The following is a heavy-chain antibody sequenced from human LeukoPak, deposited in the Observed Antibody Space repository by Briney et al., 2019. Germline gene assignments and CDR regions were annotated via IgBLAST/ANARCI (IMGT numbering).Heavy chain of an antibody. CDR2: IYYSGST. J-gene: IGHJ4*02. CDR1: GGSISSYY. V-gene: IGHV4-59*01. Sequence: SETRSLTCTVSGGSISSYYWSWIRQPPGKGLEWIGYIYYSGSTNYNPSLKSRVTISVDTSKNQFSLKLSSVTAADTAVYYCARGSTDFDYWGQGTLVTVSS. D-gene: IGHD1-14*01. CDR3: ARGSTDFDY.